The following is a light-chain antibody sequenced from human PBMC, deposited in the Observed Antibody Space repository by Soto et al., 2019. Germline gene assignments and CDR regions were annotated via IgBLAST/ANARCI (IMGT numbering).Light chain of an antibody. CDR2: DVS. J-gene: IGLJ1*01. CDR1: SSDVGGYNY. CDR3: SSYTSSSTPYV. V-gene: IGLV2-14*03. Sequence: QSVLTRPASVSGSPGQSITISCTGTSSDVGGYNYVSWYQHHPGKAPKLMICDVSNRPSGVSNRFSGSKSGNTASLTISGLQAEDEADYYCSSYTSSSTPYVFGTGTKVTVL.